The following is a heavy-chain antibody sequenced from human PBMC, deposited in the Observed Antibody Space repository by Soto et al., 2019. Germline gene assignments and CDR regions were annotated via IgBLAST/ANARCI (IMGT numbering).Heavy chain of an antibody. CDR1: GGSISSTGHY. CDR2: IYYAGSP. Sequence: QLQLQESGPGLVKPSETLSLTCSVSGGSISSTGHYWGWIRQPPRKGLEWIGNIYYAGSPYYNPSLKSRVTIFVDTSKNHFSLALTSVTAADTAVYYCARLMGVVTVDYWGQGALVTVSS. D-gene: IGHD2-21*02. V-gene: IGHV4-39*02. J-gene: IGHJ4*02. CDR3: ARLMGVVTVDY.